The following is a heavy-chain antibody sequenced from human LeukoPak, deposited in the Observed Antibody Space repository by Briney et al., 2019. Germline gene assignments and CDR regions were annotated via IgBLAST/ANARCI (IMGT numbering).Heavy chain of an antibody. CDR2: INSDGSST. J-gene: IGHJ4*02. D-gene: IGHD3-10*01. CDR1: GFTFSSYC. CDR3: ARDRFGVRGVMPD. V-gene: IGHV3-74*01. Sequence: PVGSLRLSCAASGFTFSSYCMHWVRQAQGKGLVWVSRINSDGSSTSYANSVKGRFTISRDNAKNTLYLQMNSLRAEDTAVYYCARDRFGVRGVMPDWGQGTLVTVSS.